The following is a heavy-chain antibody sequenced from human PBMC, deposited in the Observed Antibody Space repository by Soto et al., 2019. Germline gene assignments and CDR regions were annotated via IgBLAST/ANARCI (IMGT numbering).Heavy chain of an antibody. V-gene: IGHV3-7*01. D-gene: IGHD6-19*01. J-gene: IGHJ6*02. CDR1: GFTFSSYW. Sequence: GGSLRLSCAASGFTFSSYWMSWVRQAPGKGLEWVANIKQDGSEKYYVDSVKGRFTISRDNAKNSLYLQMNSLRAEDTAVYYCAREGSGYDYYYYGMDVWGQGTTVTVSS. CDR2: IKQDGSEK. CDR3: AREGSGYDYYYYGMDV.